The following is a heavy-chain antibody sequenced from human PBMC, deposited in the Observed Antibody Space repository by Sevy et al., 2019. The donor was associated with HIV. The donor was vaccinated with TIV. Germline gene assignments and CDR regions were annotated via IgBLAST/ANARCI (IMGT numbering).Heavy chain of an antibody. CDR2: IYYSGST. V-gene: IGHV4-39*01. J-gene: IGHJ5*02. Sequence: SETLSLTCTVSGGSISSSSYYWGWIRQPPGKGLEWIGSIYYSGSTYYNPSLKSRVTISVDTSKNQVSLKLSSVTAADTAVYYCAVITIFGVVTDNWFDPWGQRTRVTVSS. D-gene: IGHD3-3*01. CDR3: AVITIFGVVTDNWFDP. CDR1: GGSISSSSYY.